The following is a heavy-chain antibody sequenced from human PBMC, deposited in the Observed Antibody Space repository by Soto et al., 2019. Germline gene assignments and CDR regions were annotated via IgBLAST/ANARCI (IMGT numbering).Heavy chain of an antibody. CDR2: ISAYNGNT. CDR1: GYTFTSYG. D-gene: IGHD4-17*01. V-gene: IGHV1-18*01. CDR3: ARRTRRGYYYYYGMDV. Sequence: ASVKVSCKASGYTFTSYGVSWVRQAPGQGLEWMGRISAYNGNTNYAQKLQGRVTMTTDTSTSTAYMELRSLRSDDTAVYYCARRTRRGYYYYYGMDVWGQGTTVTVSS. J-gene: IGHJ6*02.